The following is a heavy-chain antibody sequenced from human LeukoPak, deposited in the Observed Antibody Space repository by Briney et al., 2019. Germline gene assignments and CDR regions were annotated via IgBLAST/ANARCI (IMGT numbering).Heavy chain of an antibody. CDR3: ERGGPLFDSHSIYFDP. V-gene: IGHV3-23*01. J-gene: IGHJ5*02. Sequence: PGGSLRLSCAASGFTFNTYGMTWVRQAPGQGLGWDSTIRGSGSSTFYADSAKGRFTISRDNSDNTLDLQMNSLRAEDTAVYYCERGGPLFDSHSIYFDPWGQGTLVTVSS. CDR2: IRGSGSST. CDR1: GFTFNTYG. D-gene: IGHD3-9*01.